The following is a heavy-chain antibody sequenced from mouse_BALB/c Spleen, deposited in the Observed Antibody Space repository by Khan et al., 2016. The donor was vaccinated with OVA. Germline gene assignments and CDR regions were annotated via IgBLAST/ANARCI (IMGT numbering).Heavy chain of an antibody. CDR3: VRGAYSGLFAY. V-gene: IGHV14-3*02. CDR1: GFNIKDTY. D-gene: IGHD2-10*01. J-gene: IGHJ3*01. CDR2: IDPANGDV. Sequence: MQLEESGADFVKPGASVKLSCTASGFNIKDTYMHWINQRPQQGLVWIGRIDPANGDVRYDSKLQDKATIAADASSNTAYLQLSSLTSDDTAVYYCVRGAYSGLFAYLGHATLVTVSA.